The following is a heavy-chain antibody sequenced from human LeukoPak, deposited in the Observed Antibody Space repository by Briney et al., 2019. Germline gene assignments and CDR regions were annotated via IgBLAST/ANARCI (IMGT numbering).Heavy chain of an antibody. CDR1: GGSISSSSYY. CDR3: ARVSARSDAFDI. Sequence: SETLSLTCTVSGGSISSSSYYWGWIRQPPGKGLEWIGSIYYSGSTYYNPSLKSRVTISVDTSKNQFPLKLSSVTAADTAVYYCARVSARSDAFDIWGQGTMVTVSS. J-gene: IGHJ3*02. V-gene: IGHV4-39*06. CDR2: IYYSGST.